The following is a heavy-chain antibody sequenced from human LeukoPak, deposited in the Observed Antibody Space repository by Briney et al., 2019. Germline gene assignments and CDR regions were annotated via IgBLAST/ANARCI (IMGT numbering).Heavy chain of an antibody. D-gene: IGHD3-10*01. J-gene: IGHJ6*03. Sequence: GGSLRPSCAASGFTFSSYWMSWVRQAPGKGLEWVANIKQDGSEKYYVDSVKGRFTISRDNAKNSLYLQMNSLRAEDTAVYYCARDYSSGAFGEVIYYYYYMDVWGKGTTVTVSS. CDR2: IKQDGSEK. V-gene: IGHV3-7*01. CDR3: ARDYSSGAFGEVIYYYYYMDV. CDR1: GFTFSSYW.